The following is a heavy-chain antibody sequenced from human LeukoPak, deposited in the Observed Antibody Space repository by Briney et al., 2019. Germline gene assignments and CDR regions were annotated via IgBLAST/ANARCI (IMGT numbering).Heavy chain of an antibody. J-gene: IGHJ4*02. V-gene: IGHV4-34*01. Sequence: SETLSFTCAVYGGSFSGYYWSWIRQPPGKGLEWIGEINHSGSTNYNPSLKSRVTISVDTSKNQFSLKLSSVTAADTAVYYCARMTTPPKEPVRDYWGQGTLVTVSS. D-gene: IGHD4-17*01. CDR2: INHSGST. CDR1: GGSFSGYY. CDR3: ARMTTPPKEPVRDY.